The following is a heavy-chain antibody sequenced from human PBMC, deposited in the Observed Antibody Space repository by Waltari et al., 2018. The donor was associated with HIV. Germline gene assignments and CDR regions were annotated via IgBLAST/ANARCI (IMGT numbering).Heavy chain of an antibody. V-gene: IGHV3-21*02. CDR3: VRDDPGYEPIDY. J-gene: IGHJ4*02. CDR2: INRVNRES. D-gene: IGHD2-2*01. Sequence: VRLMESGGGLVEPGGSLTISCAASGFTFTQYTMNWIRHIPGKGLEWIASINRVNRESYYVDSIKGRFTISRDNAANSVFLHMDRLRVDDTAQYFCVRDDPGYEPIDYWGRGTRVTVSS. CDR1: GFTFTQYT.